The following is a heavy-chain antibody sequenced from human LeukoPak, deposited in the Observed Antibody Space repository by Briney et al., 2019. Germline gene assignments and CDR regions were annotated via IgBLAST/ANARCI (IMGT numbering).Heavy chain of an antibody. CDR3: ANLGRIVGATHRFDAFDI. CDR1: GFTFSSYV. J-gene: IGHJ3*02. V-gene: IGHV3-23*01. Sequence: HPGGSLRLSCAASGFTFSSYVMSWVRQAPGKGLEWVSAISGSGGSTYYADSVKGRFTISRDNSKNTLYLQMNSLRAEDTAVYYCANLGRIVGATHRFDAFDIWGQGTMVTVSS. D-gene: IGHD1-26*01. CDR2: ISGSGGST.